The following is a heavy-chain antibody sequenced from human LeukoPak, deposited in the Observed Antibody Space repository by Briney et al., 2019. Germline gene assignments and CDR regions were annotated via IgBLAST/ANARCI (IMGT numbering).Heavy chain of an antibody. V-gene: IGHV4-39*01. J-gene: IGHJ4*02. D-gene: IGHD3-10*01. CDR2: IYYGGST. CDR1: GGSISSSPYY. Sequence: SETLSLTCTVSGGSISSSPYYWGWIRQPPGKGLEWIGNIYYGGSTYYNPSLRTRVTISVDTSKNQFSLKLSSVTAADTAVYYCARRGPSGRSLDYWGQGTLVTVSS. CDR3: ARRGPSGRSLDY.